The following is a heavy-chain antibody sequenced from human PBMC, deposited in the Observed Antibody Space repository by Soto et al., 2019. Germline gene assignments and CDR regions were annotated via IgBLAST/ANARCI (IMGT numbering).Heavy chain of an antibody. J-gene: IGHJ6*02. CDR2: ISSSSSYI. D-gene: IGHD2-8*01. CDR3: ARDDCTNGVCYDSPYYYGMDV. Sequence: PGGSLRLSCAASGFTFSSYSMNWVRQAPGKGLEWVSSISSSSSYIYYADSVKGRFTISRDNAKNSLYLQMNSLRAEDTAVYYCARDDCTNGVCYDSPYYYGMDVWGQGTTVTVSS. V-gene: IGHV3-21*01. CDR1: GFTFSSYS.